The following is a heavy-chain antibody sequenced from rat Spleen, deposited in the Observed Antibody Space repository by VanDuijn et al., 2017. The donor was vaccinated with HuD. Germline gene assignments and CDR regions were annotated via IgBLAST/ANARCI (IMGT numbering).Heavy chain of an antibody. J-gene: IGHJ2*01. CDR3: ARETGYNSYFDY. Sequence: EVQLVESGGGLVQPGRSLKLSCAASGFTFSDYYMAWVRQAPTKGLVWVATISSDGSGTYYRDSVEGRFTISRDNAKSTLYLQMDSLRSEDTATYYCARETGYNSYFDYWGQGVMVTVSS. CDR1: GFTFSDYY. D-gene: IGHD1-4*01. CDR2: ISSDGSGT. V-gene: IGHV5-7*01.